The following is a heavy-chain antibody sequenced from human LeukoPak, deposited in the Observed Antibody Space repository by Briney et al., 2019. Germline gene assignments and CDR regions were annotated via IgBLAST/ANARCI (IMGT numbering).Heavy chain of an antibody. V-gene: IGHV4-59*02. D-gene: IGHD5-12*01. J-gene: IGHJ4*02. Sequence: SETLSLTCTVSGGSVSTYHWGWIRQTPGKGLEWIGYSYYTGSTNYNPSLTGRVTISVDMSKNQFSLKLISVTAADTAVYHCARVRGGYDAIDHWGQGTLVTVSS. CDR2: SYYTGST. CDR1: GGSVSTYH. CDR3: ARVRGGYDAIDH.